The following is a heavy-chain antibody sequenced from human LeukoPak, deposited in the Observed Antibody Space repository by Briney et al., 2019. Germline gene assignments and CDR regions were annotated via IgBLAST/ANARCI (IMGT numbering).Heavy chain of an antibody. Sequence: GGSLRLSCAASGFTFSSYGMHWVRQAPGKGLVWVAVIWYDGSNKYYADSVKGRFTISRDNSKNTLYLQMNSLRAEDTAVYYCARGLRYCSSTSCYHYYYGMDVWGQGTTVTVSS. CDR2: IWYDGSNK. CDR3: ARGLRYCSSTSCYHYYYGMDV. D-gene: IGHD2-2*01. J-gene: IGHJ6*02. V-gene: IGHV3-33*01. CDR1: GFTFSSYG.